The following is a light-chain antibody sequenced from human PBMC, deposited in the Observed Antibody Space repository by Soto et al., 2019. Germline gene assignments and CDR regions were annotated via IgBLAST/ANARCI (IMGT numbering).Light chain of an antibody. CDR1: QSISTY. Sequence: DIQMTQSPSSLSASVGDRVTITCRAGQSISTYLNWYQQKPEKAPKLLIYAASNLQSGVPSRFSGSGSGTDFTLTISSLQPGDSATYFCQQSYSTPPEYTFGQGTKLEIK. CDR3: QQSYSTPPEYT. CDR2: AAS. J-gene: IGKJ2*01. V-gene: IGKV1-39*01.